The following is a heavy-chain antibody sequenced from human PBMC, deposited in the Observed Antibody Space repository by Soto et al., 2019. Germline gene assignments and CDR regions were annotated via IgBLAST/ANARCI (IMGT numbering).Heavy chain of an antibody. J-gene: IGHJ4*02. CDR3: ARVTQPARDTGGEDH. D-gene: IGHD3-16*01. CDR2: ISGGGDVT. V-gene: IGHV3-23*01. CDR1: GLIFRQYA. Sequence: EGSLRLTYAASGLIFRQYAMGLVRQAPGKGLQWVSGISGGGDVTYYTDSLKGRFPISRDNSRNTLYLQMKRLRAEDPAVYYCARVTQPARDTGGEDHLGEGT.